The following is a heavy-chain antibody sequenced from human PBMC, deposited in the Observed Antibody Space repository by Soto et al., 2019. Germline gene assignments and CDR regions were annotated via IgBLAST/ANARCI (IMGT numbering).Heavy chain of an antibody. Sequence: QVQLVQSGAEVKKPGASVMVSCTASGYTFNSYDINWVRQTTGQGLEWMGWMNPSSGNTGYVQKFQGRVTMTRDTSMNTAYMELTSRRSEDTAIYYCARGRHRVGAFIASVWGQGTLVTVSA. J-gene: IGHJ4*02. CDR1: GYTFNSYD. CDR2: MNPSSGNT. CDR3: ARGRHRVGAFIASV. V-gene: IGHV1-8*01. D-gene: IGHD1-26*01.